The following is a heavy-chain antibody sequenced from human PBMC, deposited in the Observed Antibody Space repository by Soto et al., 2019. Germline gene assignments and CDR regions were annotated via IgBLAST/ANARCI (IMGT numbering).Heavy chain of an antibody. CDR1: GFTFSSYA. V-gene: IGHV3-23*01. CDR2: ISGSGGST. Sequence: GGSLRLSCAASGFTFSSYAMSWVRQAPGKGLEWVSAISGSGGSTYYADSVKGRFTISRDNSKNTLYLQMNSLRAEDTAVYYCAKALYCSSTSCRIDYWGQGTLVTVSS. J-gene: IGHJ4*02. D-gene: IGHD2-2*01. CDR3: AKALYCSSTSCRIDY.